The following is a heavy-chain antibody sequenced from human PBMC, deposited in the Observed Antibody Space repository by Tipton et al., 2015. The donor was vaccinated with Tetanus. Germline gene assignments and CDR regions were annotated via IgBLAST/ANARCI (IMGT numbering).Heavy chain of an antibody. J-gene: IGHJ4*02. Sequence: SLRLSCAASGFTFSSYAMSWVRQAPGKGLEWVSAISGSGGSTYYADSVKGRFTISRDNSKNTLYLQMNSLRAEDTAVYYCAKGSDIVVVVAATRVYWGQETLVTVSS. V-gene: IGHV3-23*01. CDR1: GFTFSSYA. D-gene: IGHD2-15*01. CDR2: ISGSGGST. CDR3: AKGSDIVVVVAATRVY.